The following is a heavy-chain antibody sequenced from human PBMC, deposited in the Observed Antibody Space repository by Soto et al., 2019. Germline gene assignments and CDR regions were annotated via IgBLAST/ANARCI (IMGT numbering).Heavy chain of an antibody. CDR2: IVVGSGNT. D-gene: IGHD2-15*01. J-gene: IGHJ6*04. V-gene: IGHV1-58*01. Sequence: GASVKVSCKASGLTFSDSVVQWVRQARGQRPEWIGRIVVGSGNTNLTQKFQQRVTITRDMATSTAYMELSSLRSEDTAVYYCAADVTRYCSGGSCWYFYYGMDVWGKGTTVTVSS. CDR3: AADVTRYCSGGSCWYFYYGMDV. CDR1: GLTFSDSV.